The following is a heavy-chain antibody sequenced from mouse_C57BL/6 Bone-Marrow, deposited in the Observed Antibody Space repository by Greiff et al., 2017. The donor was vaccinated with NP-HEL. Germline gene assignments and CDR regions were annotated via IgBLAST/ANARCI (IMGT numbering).Heavy chain of an antibody. CDR1: GYTFTSYW. CDR2: IYPSDSAT. V-gene: IGHV1-61*01. J-gene: IGHJ2*01. CDR3: ARKEGNYYGSSYGY. Sequence: VQLQQPGAELVRPGSSVKLSCKASGYTFTSYWMDWVKQRPGQGLEWIGNIYPSDSATHYNQKFKDKATLTVDKSSSTAYMQLSSLTSEDSAVYYCARKEGNYYGSSYGYWGQGATLTVSS. D-gene: IGHD1-1*01.